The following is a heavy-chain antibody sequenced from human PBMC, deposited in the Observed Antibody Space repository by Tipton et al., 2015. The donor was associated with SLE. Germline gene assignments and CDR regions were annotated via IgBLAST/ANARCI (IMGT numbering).Heavy chain of an antibody. Sequence: TLSLTCTVPGGSISSGGYYWSWIRQPPGKGLEWIGEINHSGSTNYNPSLKSRVTISVDTSKNQFSLKLSSVTAADTAVYYCARAQEDSSGYYYGFDYWGQGTLVTVSP. CDR2: INHSGST. CDR3: ARAQEDSSGYYYGFDY. D-gene: IGHD3-22*01. CDR1: GGSISSGGYY. J-gene: IGHJ4*02. V-gene: IGHV4-39*07.